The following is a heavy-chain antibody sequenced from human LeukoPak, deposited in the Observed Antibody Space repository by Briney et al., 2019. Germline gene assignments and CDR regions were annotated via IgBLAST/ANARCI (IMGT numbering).Heavy chain of an antibody. CDR3: ARVGGTNYYYYGMDV. Sequence: PSETLSLTCAVSGGSISNYYWSWIRQPPGKGLEWIGYIYYSGSTNYNPSLKSRVTISVDTSKNQFSLKLSSVTAADTAVYYCARVGGTNYYYYGMDVWGQGTTVTVSS. CDR2: IYYSGST. D-gene: IGHD1-26*01. V-gene: IGHV4-59*01. CDR1: GGSISNYY. J-gene: IGHJ6*02.